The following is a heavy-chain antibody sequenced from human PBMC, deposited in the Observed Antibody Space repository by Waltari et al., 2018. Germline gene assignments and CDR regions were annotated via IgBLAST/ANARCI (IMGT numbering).Heavy chain of an antibody. Sequence: QVQLQESGPGLVKPSETLSLTCTVSGGSISSYYWSWIRQPPGKGLEWIGYIYTSGSTNYNPSLKSRVTISVDTSKNQFSLKLSSATAADTAVYYCARDVWELKITGTTQYYYYYYMDVWGKGTTVTVSS. D-gene: IGHD1-7*01. J-gene: IGHJ6*03. CDR2: IYTSGST. CDR3: ARDVWELKITGTTQYYYYYYMDV. V-gene: IGHV4-4*09. CDR1: GGSISSYY.